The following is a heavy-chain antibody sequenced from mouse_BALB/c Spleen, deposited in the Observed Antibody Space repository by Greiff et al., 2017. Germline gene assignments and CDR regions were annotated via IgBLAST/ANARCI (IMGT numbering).Heavy chain of an antibody. D-gene: IGHD2-2*01. Sequence: QVQLKESGPGLVAPSQSLSITCTVSGFSLTSYGVHWVRQPPGKGLEWLGVIWAGGSTNYNSALMSRLSISKDNSKSQVFLKMNSLQTDDTAMYYCAREGIYYGYGAWFAYWGQGTLVTVSA. CDR3: AREGIYYGYGAWFAY. CDR2: IWAGGST. CDR1: GFSLTSYG. J-gene: IGHJ3*01. V-gene: IGHV2-9*02.